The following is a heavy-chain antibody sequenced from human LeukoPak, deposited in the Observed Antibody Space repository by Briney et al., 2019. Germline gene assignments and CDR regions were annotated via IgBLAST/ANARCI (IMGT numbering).Heavy chain of an antibody. D-gene: IGHD6-13*01. CDR2: IYYSGST. V-gene: IGHV4-39*01. J-gene: IGHJ5*02. CDR1: GGSISGSTYY. CDR3: ARHLYCSSLYSPFDA. Sequence: SETLSLTCTVSGGSISGSTYYWGWIRQPPGKGLEWIGTIYYSGSTYYNPSLKSRVTISLDTSKNQFSLRLSSVTAADTAVYYCARHLYCSSLYSPFDAWGQGTLVTVSS.